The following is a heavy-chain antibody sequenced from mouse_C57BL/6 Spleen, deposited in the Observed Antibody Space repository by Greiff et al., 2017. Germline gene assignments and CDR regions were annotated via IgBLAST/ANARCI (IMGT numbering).Heavy chain of an antibody. CDR3: ARHGDYDDYAMDY. J-gene: IGHJ4*01. V-gene: IGHV1-69*01. Sequence: QVQLKQPGAELVMPGASVKLSCKASGYTFTSYWMHWVKQRPGQGLEWIGEIDPSDSYTNYNQKFKGKSTLTVDKSSSTAYMQLSSLTSEDSAVYYCARHGDYDDYAMDYWGQGTSVTVSS. CDR1: GYTFTSYW. D-gene: IGHD2-4*01. CDR2: IDPSDSYT.